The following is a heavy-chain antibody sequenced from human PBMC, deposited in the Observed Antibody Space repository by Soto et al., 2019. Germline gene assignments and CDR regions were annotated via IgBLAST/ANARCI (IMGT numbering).Heavy chain of an antibody. CDR2: ISGSGGST. Sequence: GWSLRLSCAASGFTFSSYAMSLVRQAPGKGLEWVSAISGSGGSTYYADSVKGRFTISRDNSKNTLYLQMNSLRAEDTAVYYCAKGIAARLQDRFDYWGQGTLVTVSS. CDR3: AKGIAARLQDRFDY. D-gene: IGHD6-6*01. V-gene: IGHV3-23*01. J-gene: IGHJ4*02. CDR1: GFTFSSYA.